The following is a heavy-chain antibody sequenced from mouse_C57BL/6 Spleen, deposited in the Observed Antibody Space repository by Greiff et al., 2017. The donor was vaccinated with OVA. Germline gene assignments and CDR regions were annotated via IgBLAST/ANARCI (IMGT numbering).Heavy chain of an antibody. CDR3: ARYGSSYWYFDV. J-gene: IGHJ1*03. D-gene: IGHD1-1*01. CDR1: GYTFTSYG. V-gene: IGHV1-81*01. Sequence: VMLVESGAELARPGASVKLSCKASGYTFTSYGISWVKQRTGQGLEWIGEIYPRSGNTYYNEKFKGKATLTADKSSSTAYMELRSLTSEDSAVYFCARYGSSYWYFDVWGTGTTVTVSS. CDR2: IYPRSGNT.